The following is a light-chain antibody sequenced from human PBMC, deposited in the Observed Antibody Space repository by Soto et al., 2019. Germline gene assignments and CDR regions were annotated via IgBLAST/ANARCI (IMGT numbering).Light chain of an antibody. J-gene: IGKJ1*01. CDR3: QQYRKRPPWT. CDR1: QSVNTN. V-gene: IGKV3-15*01. Sequence: EIVMTQSPGTLSVSPGERATLSCRASQSVNTNLAWYQQKLGQAPRLLIFGASIRATGVPARFSGRGSGTQFTLTISSLQSDDFAVYYFQQYRKRPPWTCGQGTRVDMK. CDR2: GAS.